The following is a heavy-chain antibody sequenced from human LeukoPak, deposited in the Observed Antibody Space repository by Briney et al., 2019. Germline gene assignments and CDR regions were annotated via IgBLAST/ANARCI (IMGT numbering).Heavy chain of an antibody. D-gene: IGHD3-10*01. J-gene: IGHJ3*02. CDR1: GFTFSSYA. Sequence: GRSLRLSCAASGFTFSSYAMHWVRQAPGKGLEWVAVISYDGSNKYYADSVKGRFTISRDNSKNTLYLQMNSLRAEDTAVYYCARVMWFGELLYYDAFDIWGQGTMVTVSS. CDR3: ARVMWFGELLYYDAFDI. CDR2: ISYDGSNK. V-gene: IGHV3-30*04.